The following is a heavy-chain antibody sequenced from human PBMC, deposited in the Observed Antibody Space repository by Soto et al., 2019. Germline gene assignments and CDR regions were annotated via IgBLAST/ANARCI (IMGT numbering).Heavy chain of an antibody. V-gene: IGHV4-4*07. CDR1: GASISSFN. J-gene: IGHJ2*01. CDR3: ARDRGEYTSSWFWYFSH. D-gene: IGHD6-13*01. CDR2: LNIAGTI. Sequence: SETLSLTCSVSGASISSFNWNWVRQPAGKGPEWVGRLNIAGTINYNPSLKSRITTSMDTSKNQISLHLRSVTAADTAIYYCARDRGEYTSSWFWYFSHWGHGTLVTVSS.